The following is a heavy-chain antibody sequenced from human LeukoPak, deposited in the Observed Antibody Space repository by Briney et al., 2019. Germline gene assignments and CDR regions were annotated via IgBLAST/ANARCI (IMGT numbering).Heavy chain of an antibody. CDR3: ALIDIDLWRAVSDY. CDR1: GGSISSGSYY. D-gene: IGHD3-3*01. J-gene: IGHJ4*02. CDR2: IYTSGST. Sequence: PSQTLSLTCTVSGGSISSGSYYWSWIRQPAGKGLEWIGRIYTSGSTNYNPSLKSRVTISVDTSKRQFSLRLNSMTAADTAVYYCALIDIDLWRAVSDYWGQGTLVTVSS. V-gene: IGHV4-61*02.